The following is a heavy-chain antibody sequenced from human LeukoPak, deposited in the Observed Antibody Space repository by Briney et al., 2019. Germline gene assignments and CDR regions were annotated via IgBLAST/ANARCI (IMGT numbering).Heavy chain of an antibody. CDR1: GFSLSTSGVG. Sequence: SGPTLVNPTQTLTLACTVSGFSLSTSGVGVNWIRQPAGEALEWLALIYWDDDKRYSPSLKSRLTITKDTSKNQVVLTMTNMDPVDTATYYCAHSRPGITMVRGDYFDYWGQGTLVTVSS. CDR2: IYWDDDK. J-gene: IGHJ4*02. CDR3: AHSRPGITMVRGDYFDY. V-gene: IGHV2-5*02. D-gene: IGHD3-10*01.